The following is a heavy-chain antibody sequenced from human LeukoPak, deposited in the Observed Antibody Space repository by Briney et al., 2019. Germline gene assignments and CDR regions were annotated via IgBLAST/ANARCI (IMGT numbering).Heavy chain of an antibody. Sequence: SQTLSLTCAISGDSVSNNNGAWNWIRQSPSRGLEWLGRTYYRSQWYNDYARSVMSRMSVDPDTSKNQFSLHLSSVTPDDTAVYYCAGGYAFDVWGQGTMVTVSS. CDR1: GDSVSNNNGA. CDR2: TYYRSQWYN. CDR3: AGGYAFDV. J-gene: IGHJ3*01. V-gene: IGHV6-1*01.